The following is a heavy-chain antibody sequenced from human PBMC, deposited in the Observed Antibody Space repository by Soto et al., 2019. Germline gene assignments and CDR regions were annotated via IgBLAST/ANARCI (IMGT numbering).Heavy chain of an antibody. J-gene: IGHJ6*02. CDR1: GFTFSSYG. CDR3: AKDLYYDILTGQTLANYYYYGMDV. Sequence: PGGSLRLSCAASGFTFSSYGMHWVRQAPGKGLEWVAVISYDGSNKYYADSVKGRFTISRDNSKNTLYLQMNSLRAEDTAVYYCAKDLYYDILTGQTLANYYYYGMDVWGQGTTVTVSS. CDR2: ISYDGSNK. D-gene: IGHD3-9*01. V-gene: IGHV3-30*18.